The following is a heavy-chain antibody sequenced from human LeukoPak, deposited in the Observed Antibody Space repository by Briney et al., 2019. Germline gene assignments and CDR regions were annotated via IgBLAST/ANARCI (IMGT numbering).Heavy chain of an antibody. CDR2: FNPDSGGT. D-gene: IGHD5-24*01. CDR1: GYTFTNYG. J-gene: IGHJ3*02. Sequence: ASVKVSCKASGYTFTNYGISWVRQAPGQGLEWMGWFNPDSGGTNYAQKFQGRVTMTRDTSISTAYMELSRLRSDDTAVYYCVRVRDGYNDAYDIWGQGTMVTVPS. CDR3: VRVRDGYNDAYDI. V-gene: IGHV1-2*02.